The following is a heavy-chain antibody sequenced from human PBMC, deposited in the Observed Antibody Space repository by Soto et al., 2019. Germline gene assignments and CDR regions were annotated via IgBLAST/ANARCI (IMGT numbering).Heavy chain of an antibody. CDR1: GDTFNSYV. Sequence: QVQLVQSGAEVKRPGSSVKVSCESSGDTFNSYVISWVRQAPGQGLEWMGGVIPIIRVTHYAQKFQGRVTISAVSSTGTAYMELTNLGFDDTAFYYCARESLSAKGADYWGQGTLVTVSS. D-gene: IGHD3-16*01. V-gene: IGHV1-69*17. CDR3: ARESLSAKGADY. CDR2: VIPIIRVT. J-gene: IGHJ4*02.